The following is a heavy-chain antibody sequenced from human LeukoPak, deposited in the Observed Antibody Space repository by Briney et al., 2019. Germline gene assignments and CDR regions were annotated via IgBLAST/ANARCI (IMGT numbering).Heavy chain of an antibody. V-gene: IGHV3-74*01. CDR2: INEDGSST. Sequence: PGGSLRLSCAASGYTLSRYWMHWVRQGPGKGLVWVSRINEDGSSTSYAESVRGRFTISRDNAKNTLYLQMNSLSAEDAAVYYCTTDTFGARDSWGQGTLVTVSS. CDR1: GYTLSRYW. J-gene: IGHJ4*02. CDR3: TTDTFGARDS. D-gene: IGHD3-10*01.